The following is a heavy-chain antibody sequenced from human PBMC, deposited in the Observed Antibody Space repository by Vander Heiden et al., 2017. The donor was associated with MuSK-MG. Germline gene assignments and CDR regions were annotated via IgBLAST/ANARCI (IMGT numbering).Heavy chain of an antibody. J-gene: IGHJ4*02. CDR3: TTGLQFLSYGVYAAFVDY. CDR1: GFTFSNAW. V-gene: IGHV3-15*01. Sequence: EVQLVESGGGLVKPGGSLRLSCTAAGFTFSNAWMSWVRQAPGKGLEWVGRIKSKTDGGTTDYAPPVKGRFTISRDDSKNTLYLQMNSLKHQHKSLYYCTTGLQFLSYGVYAAFVDYWGQGNLVTVSS. CDR2: IKSKTDGGTT. D-gene: IGHD4-17*01.